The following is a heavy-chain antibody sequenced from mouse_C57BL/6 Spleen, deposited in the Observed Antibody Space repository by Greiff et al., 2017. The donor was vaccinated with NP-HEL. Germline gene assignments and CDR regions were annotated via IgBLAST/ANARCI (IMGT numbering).Heavy chain of an antibody. D-gene: IGHD2-5*01. CDR2: IYPRDGST. CDR3: ARRPYSNYFYYFDY. V-gene: IGHV1-78*01. Sequence: VQLVESDAELVKPGASVKISCKVSGYTFTDHTIHWMKQRPEQGLEWIGYIYPRDGSTKYNEKFKGKATLTADKSSSTAYMQLHSLTSEDSAVYFCARRPYSNYFYYFDYWGQGTTLTVSS. J-gene: IGHJ2*01. CDR1: GYTFTDHT.